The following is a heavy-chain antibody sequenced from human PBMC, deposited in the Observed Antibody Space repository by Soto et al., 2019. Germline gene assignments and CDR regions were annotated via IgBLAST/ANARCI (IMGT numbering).Heavy chain of an antibody. Sequence: QVQLQESGPGLVKPSQTLSLTCTVFGGSISSGDYSWSWIRQPPGKGLEWIGYIYYSGGTYYNPSLKSRLTISVDTSKNQFSLKLSSVTAADTAVYYCARASMGDSLDYWGQGTLVTVSS. CDR3: ARASMGDSLDY. CDR1: GGSISSGDYS. V-gene: IGHV4-30-4*01. D-gene: IGHD2-21*02. CDR2: IYYSGGT. J-gene: IGHJ4*02.